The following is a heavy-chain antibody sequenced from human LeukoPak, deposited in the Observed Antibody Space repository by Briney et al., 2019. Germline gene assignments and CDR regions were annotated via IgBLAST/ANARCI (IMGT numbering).Heavy chain of an antibody. V-gene: IGHV4-31*03. CDR3: ARVYGSGSYFVDY. J-gene: IGHJ4*02. CDR1: GGSISSGAYY. Sequence: SQTLSLTCTVSGGSISSGAYYWSWLRQHPGKGLDWIGYIYYSGSTYYNPSLKSRVTMSVDTSKNQFSLKLSSVTAADTAVYYCARVYGSGSYFVDYWGQGTLVTVSS. D-gene: IGHD3-10*01. CDR2: IYYSGST.